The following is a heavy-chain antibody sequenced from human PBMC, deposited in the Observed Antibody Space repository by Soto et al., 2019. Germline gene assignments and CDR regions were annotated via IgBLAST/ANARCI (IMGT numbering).Heavy chain of an antibody. Sequence: QVQLVQSGAEVKKPGASVKVSCKASGYTFTSYYMHWVRQAPGQGLEWMGIINPSGGSTSYAQKFQGRVTMTRDTSTSTVYMELSSLRSEDTAVYYCAVYSWSTEFVYWGQGTLVTVSS. D-gene: IGHD1-26*01. J-gene: IGHJ4*02. CDR1: GYTFTSYY. V-gene: IGHV1-46*01. CDR3: AVYSWSTEFVY. CDR2: INPSGGST.